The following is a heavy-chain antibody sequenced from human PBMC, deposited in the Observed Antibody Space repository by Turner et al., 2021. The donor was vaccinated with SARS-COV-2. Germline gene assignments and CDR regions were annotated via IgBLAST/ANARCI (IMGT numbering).Heavy chain of an antibody. Sequence: QVQLQESGPGLVKPSETLSLTCTVSGGSFRSYFRSWIRQPPGKGLEWIGYIYYSGSTNYHPSLKSRVTISVDTSKNQFSLKLSSVTAADTAVYFCARHQWLRGAFDIWGQGTMVTVSS. V-gene: IGHV4-59*08. CDR3: ARHQWLRGAFDI. CDR2: IYYSGST. J-gene: IGHJ3*02. CDR1: GGSFRSYF. D-gene: IGHD5-12*01.